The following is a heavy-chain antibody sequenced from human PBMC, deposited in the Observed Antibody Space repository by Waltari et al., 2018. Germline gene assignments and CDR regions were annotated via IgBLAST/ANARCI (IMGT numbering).Heavy chain of an antibody. Sequence: QVQLVQSGAEVKKPGASVKVSCKASGYTFPTYDINWVRQATGQGLEWMGWMNPNSGNTGYAQKFQGRGNMTRNTSISTAYMELSSLRSEDTAVYYCARDPGVSSSSYYYYGMDVWGQGTTVTVSS. J-gene: IGHJ6*02. CDR1: GYTFPTYD. V-gene: IGHV1-8*01. CDR3: ARDPGVSSSSYYYYGMDV. D-gene: IGHD6-6*01. CDR2: MNPNSGNT.